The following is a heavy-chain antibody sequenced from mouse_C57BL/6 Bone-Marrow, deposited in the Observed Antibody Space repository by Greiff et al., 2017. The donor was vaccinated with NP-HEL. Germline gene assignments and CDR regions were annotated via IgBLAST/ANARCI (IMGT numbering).Heavy chain of an antibody. CDR1: GYTFTSYW. CDR3: ARGGEN. V-gene: IGHV1-50*01. CDR2: IDPSDSYT. J-gene: IGHJ2*01. Sequence: QVQLQQPGAELVKPGASVKLSCKASGYTFTSYWMQWVKQRPGQGLEWIGEIDPSDSYTNYNQKFKGKATLTVDTSSSTAYMQLSSLTSEDSAVYYCARGGENWGQGTTLTVSS.